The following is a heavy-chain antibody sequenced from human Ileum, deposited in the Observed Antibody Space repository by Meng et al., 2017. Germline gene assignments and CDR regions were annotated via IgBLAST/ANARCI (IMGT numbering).Heavy chain of an antibody. J-gene: IGHJ4*02. D-gene: IGHD3-10*01. CDR1: GFTFRSYA. Sequence: EVQLLESGGGLVQAGGSLRLSCAASGFTFRSYAMTWVRQPPGKGLEWVSSITLSGDNAYYADSVKGRFTISRDNSKNMVYLQMNSLSAEDTAIYYCSKHFYYGSGTLGGADYWGQGTLVTVSS. CDR3: SKHFYYGSGTLGGADY. V-gene: IGHV3-23*01. CDR2: ITLSGDNA.